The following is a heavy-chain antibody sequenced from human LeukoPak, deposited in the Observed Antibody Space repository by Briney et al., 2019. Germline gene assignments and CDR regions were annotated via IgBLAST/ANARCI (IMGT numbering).Heavy chain of an antibody. CDR2: IYYSGST. Sequence: SETLSLTCTVSGGSISSSSYYWGWIRQPPGKGLEWIGSIYYSGSTYYNPSLKSRVTISVDTSKNQFSLKLSSVTAADTAVYYCARRDYSSSSLDYWGQGTLVTVSS. J-gene: IGHJ4*02. CDR1: GGSISSSSYY. V-gene: IGHV4-39*07. CDR3: ARRDYSSSSLDY. D-gene: IGHD6-6*01.